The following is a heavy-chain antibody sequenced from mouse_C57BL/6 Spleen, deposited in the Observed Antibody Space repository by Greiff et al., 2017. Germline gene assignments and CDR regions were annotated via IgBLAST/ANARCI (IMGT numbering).Heavy chain of an antibody. V-gene: IGHV5-4*01. CDR2: ISDGGSYT. D-gene: IGHD1-1*01. CDR3: AREGFITTVPRFAY. CDR1: GFTFSSYA. Sequence: EVQGVESGGGLVKPGGSLKLSCAASGFTFSSYAMSWVRQTPEKRLEWVATISDGGSYTYYPDNVKGRFTISRDNAKNNLYLQMSHLKSEDTAMYYCAREGFITTVPRFAYWGQGTLVTVSA. J-gene: IGHJ3*01.